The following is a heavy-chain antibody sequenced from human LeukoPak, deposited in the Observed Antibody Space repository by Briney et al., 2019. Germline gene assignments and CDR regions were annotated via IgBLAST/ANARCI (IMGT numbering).Heavy chain of an antibody. CDR1: GFTFSRYW. CDR2: IKPDGSQE. Sequence: GGSLRLSCAGSGFTFSRYWMTWVRQAPGKGLEWMANIKPDGSQENYVDSAKGRFTISRDDAKESLFLQMNSLRDEDTAVYYCVRVGFSDEGFDHWGHGTLFTVSS. D-gene: IGHD2-21*01. CDR3: VRVGFSDEGFDH. J-gene: IGHJ4*01. V-gene: IGHV3-7*01.